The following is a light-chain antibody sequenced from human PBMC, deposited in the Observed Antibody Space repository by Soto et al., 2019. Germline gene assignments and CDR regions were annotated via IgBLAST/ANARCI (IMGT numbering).Light chain of an antibody. CDR2: DVS. Sequence: QSVLTQPRSVSGSPGQSVTISCTGTSSDVGGYNYVSWYQQHPGKAPKLMIYDVSKRPSGVPDRFSGSKSGNTASLTISGLQVEDEADYYCCSYAGSYTFPYVFGTGTKVTVL. V-gene: IGLV2-11*01. CDR3: CSYAGSYTFPYV. CDR1: SSDVGGYNY. J-gene: IGLJ1*01.